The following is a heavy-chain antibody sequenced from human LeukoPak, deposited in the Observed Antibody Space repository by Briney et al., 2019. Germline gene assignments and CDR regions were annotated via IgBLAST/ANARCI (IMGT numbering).Heavy chain of an antibody. CDR3: AKGGSGSYPTEDY. D-gene: IGHD1-26*01. CDR2: ISGSGGST. V-gene: IGHV3-23*01. Sequence: GGSLRLSCAASGITFSSYAMSWVRQAPGKGLEWVSAISGSGGSTYYADSVKGRFTISRDNTKNTLYLQMKSLRAEDTAVYYCAKGGSGSYPTEDYWGQGTLVTVSS. J-gene: IGHJ4*02. CDR1: GITFSSYA.